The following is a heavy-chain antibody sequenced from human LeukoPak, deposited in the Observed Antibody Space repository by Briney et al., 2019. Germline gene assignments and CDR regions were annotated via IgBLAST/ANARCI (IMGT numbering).Heavy chain of an antibody. V-gene: IGHV3-7*01. CDR1: GFTFSTYW. CDR2: IKQDGTEK. J-gene: IGHJ4*02. CDR3: ARGLHLLDSSGYLEGY. D-gene: IGHD3-22*01. Sequence: PGGSLRLSCAASGFTFSTYWMSWVRQAPGKGLEWVAVIKQDGTEKYYVDSVKGRFTISRDNAKNSLYLQMNSLRAEDTAVYYCARGLHLLDSSGYLEGYWGQGTLVTVSS.